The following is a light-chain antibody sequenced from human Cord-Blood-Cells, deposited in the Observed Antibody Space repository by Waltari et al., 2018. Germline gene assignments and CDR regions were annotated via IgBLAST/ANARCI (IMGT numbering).Light chain of an antibody. J-gene: IGKJ4*01. CDR2: AAF. CDR3: QRSHRTPLT. CDR1: QSISSY. V-gene: IGKV1-39*01. Sequence: DIERKQAASSLCASVRVRVGVTCRANQSISSYLNWYQQKPGKAPKLLIYAAFILQRGVAIRFSGRGFEIDFVLFRSVVQPEDVATYCMQRSHRTPLTFGGGTKVEIK.